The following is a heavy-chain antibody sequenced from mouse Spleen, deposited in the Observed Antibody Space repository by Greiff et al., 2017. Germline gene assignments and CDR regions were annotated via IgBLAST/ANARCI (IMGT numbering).Heavy chain of an antibody. CDR3: ARGGIYYYGSSYAMDY. D-gene: IGHD1-1*01. CDR1: GFTFSDYG. CDR2: ISSGSSTI. Sequence: EVMLVESGGGLVKPGGSLKLSCAASGFTFSDYGMHWVRQAPEKGLEWVAYISSGSSTIYYADTVKGRFTISRDNAKNTLFLQMTSLRSEDTAMYYCARGGIYYYGSSYAMDYWGQGTSVTVSS. V-gene: IGHV5-17*01. J-gene: IGHJ4*01.